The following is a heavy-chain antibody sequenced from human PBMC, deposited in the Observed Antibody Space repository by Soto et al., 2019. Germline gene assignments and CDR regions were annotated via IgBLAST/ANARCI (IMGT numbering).Heavy chain of an antibody. Sequence: PGESLKISCKGSGYSFTSYWIGWVRQMPGKGLEWLGIFYPGDSDTRYSPSFQGQVTISADKSFSTAYLQWSSLKASDTAMYYCARPLTIAHYYYGMDVWGQGTTVTVSS. CDR2: FYPGDSDT. D-gene: IGHD2-15*01. CDR1: GYSFTSYW. CDR3: ARPLTIAHYYYGMDV. J-gene: IGHJ6*02. V-gene: IGHV5-51*01.